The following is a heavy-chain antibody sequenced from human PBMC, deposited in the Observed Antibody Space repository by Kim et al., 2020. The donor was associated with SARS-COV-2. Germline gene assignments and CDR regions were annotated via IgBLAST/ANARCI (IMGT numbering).Heavy chain of an antibody. CDR1: GGSISSGGYY. D-gene: IGHD3-16*02. V-gene: IGHV4-31*03. CDR2: IYYSGST. J-gene: IGHJ4*02. Sequence: SETLSLTCTVSGGSISSGGYYWSWIRQHPGKGLEWIGYIYYSGSTYYNPSLKSRVTISVDTSKNQFSLKLSSVTAADTAVYYCARAKTHYDYVWGSYRREIDYWGQGTLVTVSS. CDR3: ARAKTHYDYVWGSYRREIDY.